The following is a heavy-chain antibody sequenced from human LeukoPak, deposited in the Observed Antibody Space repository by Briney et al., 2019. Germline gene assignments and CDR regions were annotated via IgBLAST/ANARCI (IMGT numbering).Heavy chain of an antibody. CDR1: GFTFSSYA. V-gene: IGHV3-23*01. CDR2: ISGSGGST. D-gene: IGHD6-19*01. CDR3: TREIAVAGTSPLDY. J-gene: IGHJ4*02. Sequence: GGSLRLSCAASGFTFSSYAMSWVRQAPGKGLEWVSAISGSGGSTYYADSVKGRFTISRDNAKNTVYLQVNSLRAEDTAVYYCTREIAVAGTSPLDYWGQGTLVTVSS.